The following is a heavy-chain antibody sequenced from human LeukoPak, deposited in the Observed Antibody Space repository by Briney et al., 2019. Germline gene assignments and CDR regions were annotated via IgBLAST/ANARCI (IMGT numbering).Heavy chain of an antibody. V-gene: IGHV4-30-2*01. CDR1: GGSINSGGYS. J-gene: IGHJ3*02. D-gene: IGHD2-21*01. Sequence: SETLSLTCAVSGGSINSGGYSWSWIRQPPGKGPEWIGYIYHGGSTHYNSSLKSRVTISVDKSKNQFSLNLYSVTAADTAVYYCARVAFYGAIPDDIRGQGTMVTVSS. CDR3: ARVAFYGAIPDDI. CDR2: IYHGGST.